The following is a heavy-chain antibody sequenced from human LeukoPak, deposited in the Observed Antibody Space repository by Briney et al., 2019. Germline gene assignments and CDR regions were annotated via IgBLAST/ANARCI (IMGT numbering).Heavy chain of an antibody. D-gene: IGHD2-15*01. Sequence: ASVKVSCKASGYTFTSYYMHWVRQAPGQGLEWVGIINPSGGSTSYAQKFQGRVTMTRDMSTSTVYMELSSLRSEDTAVYYCASRNCSGSSCYRRDDAFDIWGQGTMVTVSS. J-gene: IGHJ3*02. V-gene: IGHV1-46*01. CDR1: GYTFTSYY. CDR3: ASRNCSGSSCYRRDDAFDI. CDR2: INPSGGST.